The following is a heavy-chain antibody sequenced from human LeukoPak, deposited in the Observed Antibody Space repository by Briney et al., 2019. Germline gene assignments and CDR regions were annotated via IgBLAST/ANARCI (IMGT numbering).Heavy chain of an antibody. J-gene: IGHJ4*02. CDR3: AKDYCSSTSCQDY. V-gene: IGHV3-30*18. Sequence: PGGSLRLSCAASGFTFSSYGMHWVRHAPGKGLEWVAVISYDGSNKYYADSVKGRFTISRDNSKNTLYLQMNSLRAEDTAVYYCAKDYCSSTSCQDYWGQGTLVTVSS. CDR1: GFTFSSYG. D-gene: IGHD2-2*01. CDR2: ISYDGSNK.